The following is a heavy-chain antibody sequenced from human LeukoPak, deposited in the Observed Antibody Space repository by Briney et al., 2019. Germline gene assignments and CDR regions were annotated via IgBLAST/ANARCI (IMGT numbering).Heavy chain of an antibody. D-gene: IGHD3-10*02. CDR3: AELGITMIGGA. Sequence: PGGSLRLSCAASGFTFSNSMNWVRQAPGKGLEWVSSITRSNYIYYADSVKGRFTISRDNAKNSLYLQMNSLRAEDTAVYYCAELGITMIGGAWGKGTTVTISS. CDR1: GFTFSNS. V-gene: IGHV3-21*01. J-gene: IGHJ6*04. CDR2: ITRSNYI.